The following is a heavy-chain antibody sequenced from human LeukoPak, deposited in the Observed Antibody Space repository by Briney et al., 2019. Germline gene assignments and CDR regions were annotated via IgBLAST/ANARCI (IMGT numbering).Heavy chain of an antibody. J-gene: IGHJ5*02. CDR1: GFTFSSYA. Sequence: GGSLRLSCAASGFTFSSYAMSWVRQAPGKGLEWVSAISGSGGSTYYADSVKGRFTISRDNSKNTLYLQMNSLRAEDTAVYYCAKDRRDGGRPVAGPDNWFDPWGQGTLVTVSS. V-gene: IGHV3-23*01. D-gene: IGHD6-19*01. CDR2: ISGSGGST. CDR3: AKDRRDGGRPVAGPDNWFDP.